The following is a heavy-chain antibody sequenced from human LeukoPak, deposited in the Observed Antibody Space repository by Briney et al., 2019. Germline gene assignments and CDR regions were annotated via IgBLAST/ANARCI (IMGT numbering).Heavy chain of an antibody. CDR1: GYTFTSYD. V-gene: IGHV1-24*01. J-gene: IGHJ4*02. D-gene: IGHD3-10*01. Sequence: ASVKVSCKASGYTFTSYDINWVRQAPGKGLEWMGGFDPEDGETIYAQKFQGRVTMTEDTSTDTAYMELSSLRSEDTAVYYCATDLGGYYFDYWGQGTLVTVSS. CDR2: FDPEDGET. CDR3: ATDLGGYYFDY.